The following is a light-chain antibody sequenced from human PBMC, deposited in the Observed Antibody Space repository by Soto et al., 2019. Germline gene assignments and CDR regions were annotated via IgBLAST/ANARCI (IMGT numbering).Light chain of an antibody. CDR3: ATWDDSRNGPV. CDR2: RNN. CDR1: SSNLGDNT. J-gene: IGLJ3*02. Sequence: QSVLTQPPSASGTPGQRVTISCSGSSSNLGDNTVNWYQQLPGTTPKLLIYRNNRRPSEVADRFSCAKSGTSASLAISGVQSDDEADYYCATWDDSRNGPVFGGGTKLTVL. V-gene: IGLV1-44*01.